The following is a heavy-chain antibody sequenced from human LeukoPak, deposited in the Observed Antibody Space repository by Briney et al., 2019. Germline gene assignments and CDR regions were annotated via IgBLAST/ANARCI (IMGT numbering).Heavy chain of an antibody. CDR2: ISGSGGST. V-gene: IGHV3-23*01. D-gene: IGHD5-18*01. Sequence: PGGSLRLSCAASGFTFSSYAMSWVRQAPGKGLEWVSAISGSGGSTYYADSVKGRFTISRDNSKNTLYLQMNSLRAEDTAVYYCAKESWLLTQPPSFSNFDYWGQGTLVTVSS. CDR1: GFTFSSYA. J-gene: IGHJ4*02. CDR3: AKESWLLTQPPSFSNFDY.